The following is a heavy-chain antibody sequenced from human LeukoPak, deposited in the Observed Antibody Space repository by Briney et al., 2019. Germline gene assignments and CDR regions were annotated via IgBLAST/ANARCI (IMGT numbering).Heavy chain of an antibody. J-gene: IGHJ3*02. Sequence: ASVKVCCKASGYTFTGYYMHWVRQAPGQGLEWMGWINPNSGGTNYAQKFQGRVTMTRDTSISTAYMELSRLRSDDTAVYYCARDEIHYSSGHLKVLKEGAAFDIWGQGTMVTVSS. CDR3: ARDEIHYSSGHLKVLKEGAAFDI. CDR2: INPNSGGT. V-gene: IGHV1-2*02. CDR1: GYTFTGYY. D-gene: IGHD6-19*01.